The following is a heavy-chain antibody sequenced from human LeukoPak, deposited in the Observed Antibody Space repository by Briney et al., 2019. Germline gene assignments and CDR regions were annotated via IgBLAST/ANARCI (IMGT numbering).Heavy chain of an antibody. D-gene: IGHD5-12*01. Sequence: SETLSLTCTVSGGSIGSGGYYWSWIRQHPGKGLEWIGYIYYSGSTYYNPSLKSRVTISVDTSKNQFSLKLSSVTAADTAVYYCARVYSGYDAFDYWAQGTLVTVSS. J-gene: IGHJ4*02. CDR3: ARVYSGYDAFDY. V-gene: IGHV4-31*03. CDR2: IYYSGST. CDR1: GGSIGSGGYY.